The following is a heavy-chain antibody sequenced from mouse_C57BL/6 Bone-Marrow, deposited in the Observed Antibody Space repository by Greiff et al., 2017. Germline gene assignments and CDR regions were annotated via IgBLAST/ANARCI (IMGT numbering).Heavy chain of an antibody. CDR3: ALVGYDYDEDYAMDY. D-gene: IGHD2-4*01. CDR1: GFTFSSYG. V-gene: IGHV5-6*02. Sequence: DVKLVESGGDLVKPGGSLKLSCAASGFTFSSYGMSWVRQTPDKRLEWVATISSGGSYTYYPDSVKGRFTISRDNAKNTLYLQMSRLKSEDTAMYYCALVGYDYDEDYAMDYWGQGTSVTVSS. J-gene: IGHJ4*01. CDR2: ISSGGSYT.